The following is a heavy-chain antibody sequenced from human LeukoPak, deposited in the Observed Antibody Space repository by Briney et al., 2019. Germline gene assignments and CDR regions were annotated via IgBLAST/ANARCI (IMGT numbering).Heavy chain of an antibody. V-gene: IGHV3-9*01. CDR1: GFTFDDYA. Sequence: PGRPLRLSCAASGFTFDDYAMHWVRQAPGKGLEWVSGISWNSGSIGYADSVKGRFTISRDNAKNSLYLQMNSLRAEDTALYYCAKGKGEYFDYWGQGTLVTVSS. CDR2: ISWNSGSI. J-gene: IGHJ4*02. CDR3: AKGKGEYFDY. D-gene: IGHD3-10*01.